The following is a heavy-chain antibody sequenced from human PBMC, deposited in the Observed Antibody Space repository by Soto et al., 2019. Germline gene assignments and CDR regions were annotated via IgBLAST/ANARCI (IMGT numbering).Heavy chain of an antibody. CDR2: IWYDGSNK. Sequence: GGSLRLSCGASGFTFSSYGMHWVRQAPGKGLEWVAVIWYDGSNKYYADSVKGRFTISRDNSKNTLYLQMNSLRDEDTAVYYCARDLAEWYSSASYYYYGMDVWGQGTTVTVSS. J-gene: IGHJ6*02. CDR3: ARDLAEWYSSASYYYYGMDV. D-gene: IGHD6-6*01. CDR1: GFTFSSYG. V-gene: IGHV3-33*01.